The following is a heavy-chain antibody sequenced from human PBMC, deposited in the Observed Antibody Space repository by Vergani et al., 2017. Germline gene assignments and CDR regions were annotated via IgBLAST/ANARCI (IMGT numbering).Heavy chain of an antibody. V-gene: IGHV3-21*01. CDR1: GFTFSSYS. CDR2: ISSSSSYI. D-gene: IGHD5-12*01. Sequence: EVQLVESGGGLVKPGGSLRLSCAASGFTFSSYSMNWVRQAPGKGLEWVSYISSSSSYIYYADSVKGIFTISRDNAKNSLYLQMNSLRAEDTAVYYCARVGGYDPDYWGQGTLVTVSS. J-gene: IGHJ4*02. CDR3: ARVGGYDPDY.